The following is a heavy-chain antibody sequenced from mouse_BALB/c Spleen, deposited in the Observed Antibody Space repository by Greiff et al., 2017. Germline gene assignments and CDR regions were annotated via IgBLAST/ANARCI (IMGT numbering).Heavy chain of an antibody. J-gene: IGHJ3*01. V-gene: IGHV1-87*01. D-gene: IGHD1-1*01. CDR3: ARGYYYGSSYPAWFAY. Sequence: VQLQQSGAELARPGASVKLSCKASGYTFTSYWMQWVKQRPGQGLEWIGAIYPGDGDTRYTQKFKGKATLTADKSSSTAYMQLSSLASEDSAVYYCARGYYYGSSYPAWFAYWGQGTLVTVSA. CDR1: GYTFTSYW. CDR2: IYPGDGDT.